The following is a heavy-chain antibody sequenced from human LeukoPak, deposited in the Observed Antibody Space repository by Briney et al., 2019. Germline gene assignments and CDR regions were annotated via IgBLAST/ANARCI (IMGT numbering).Heavy chain of an antibody. D-gene: IGHD2-21*02. CDR2: ISYDGSNK. CDR1: GFTFSSYA. V-gene: IGHV3-30-3*01. Sequence: GGSLRLSCAASGFTFSSYAMHWVHQAPGKGLEWVAVISYDGSNKYYADSVKGRFTISRDNSKNTLYLQMNSLRAEDTAVYYCARDQMCGGDCYSDFDIWGQGTMVTVSS. J-gene: IGHJ3*02. CDR3: ARDQMCGGDCYSDFDI.